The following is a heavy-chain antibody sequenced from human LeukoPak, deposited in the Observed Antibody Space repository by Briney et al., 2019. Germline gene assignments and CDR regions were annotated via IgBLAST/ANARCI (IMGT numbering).Heavy chain of an antibody. D-gene: IGHD3-22*01. CDR3: ANGYYYDSSGYYYPAEYFQH. V-gene: IGHV3-23*01. CDR2: ISGSGGST. J-gene: IGHJ1*01. Sequence: GGSLRLSCAASGFTFSSYAMSWVRQAPGKGLEWVSAISGSGGSTYYADSVKGRFTISRDNSKNTLYLQMNSLRAEDTAVYYCANGYYYDSSGYYYPAEYFQHWGQGTLVTVSS. CDR1: GFTFSSYA.